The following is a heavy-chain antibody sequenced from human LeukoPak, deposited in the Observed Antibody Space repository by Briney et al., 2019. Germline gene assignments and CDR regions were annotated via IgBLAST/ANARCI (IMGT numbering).Heavy chain of an antibody. CDR2: IKQDGSEK. D-gene: IGHD1-26*01. V-gene: IGHV3-7*01. J-gene: IGHJ4*02. CDR1: GFTFSSYW. Sequence: PGGSLRLSCAASGFTFSSYWMSWVRQAPGKGLEWVANIKQDGSEKYYVDSVKGRFTISRDNAKNSLYLQMNSLRAEDTAVYYCARDPTFIVGANRGDYWGQGTLVTVSS. CDR3: ARDPTFIVGANRGDY.